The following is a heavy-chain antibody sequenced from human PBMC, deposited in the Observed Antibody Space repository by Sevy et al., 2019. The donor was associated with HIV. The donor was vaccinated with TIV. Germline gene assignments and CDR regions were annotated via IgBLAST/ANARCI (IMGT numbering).Heavy chain of an antibody. V-gene: IGHV3-7*01. J-gene: IGHJ6*02. Sequence: GGSLRLSCAASAFTFSSYWMTWVRQAPGKGLEWVANINQDGCEENYVDSVKGRFTIFRDNAKNSLFLQMNSLRAEDTAVYYCARTGSYADTYYYYYAMDVWGPGTTVTVSS. CDR2: INQDGCEE. CDR3: ARTGSYADTYYYYYAMDV. CDR1: AFTFSSYW. D-gene: IGHD3-16*01.